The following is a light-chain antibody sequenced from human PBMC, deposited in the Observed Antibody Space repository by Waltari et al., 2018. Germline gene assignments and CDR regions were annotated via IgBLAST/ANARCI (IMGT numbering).Light chain of an antibody. Sequence: DIQMTQSPSSVSASVGDRVTIACRASQGINNWLVWYQQKAGKAPNLLIHTTSILQSGVPSRFSGSGSGTDFTLTISSLQPEDFATYYCQQANSFPFTFGGGTKVEIK. CDR2: TTS. V-gene: IGKV1-12*02. CDR1: QGINNW. CDR3: QQANSFPFT. J-gene: IGKJ4*01.